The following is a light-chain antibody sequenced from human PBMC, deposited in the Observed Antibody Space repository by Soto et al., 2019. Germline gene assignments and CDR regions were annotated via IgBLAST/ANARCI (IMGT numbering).Light chain of an antibody. CDR1: QSVSST. CDR2: AAS. V-gene: IGKV3-15*01. J-gene: IGKJ1*01. CDR3: QQYKNWPPWT. Sequence: EIVLPQSPGTLSLSPGERATLSCRASQSVSSTKLAWYQQKPGQAPRLLIYAASTRATGIPARFSGSGSGTDFTLTISSLQSEDFAVYYCQQYKNWPPWTFGQGTKVDIK.